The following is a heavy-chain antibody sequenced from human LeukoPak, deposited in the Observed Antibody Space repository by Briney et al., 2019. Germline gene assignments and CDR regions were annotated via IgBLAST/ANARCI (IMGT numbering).Heavy chain of an antibody. CDR3: AGGDSGWYGFDY. J-gene: IGHJ4*02. V-gene: IGHV4-4*07. D-gene: IGHD6-19*01. CDR1: GGSISSYY. Sequence: SETLSLTCTVSGGSISSYYWSWIRQSAGKGLEWIGRFYSSESINYNPSLKSRATMSVDTSKNQFSLKLSSMTAADTAVYYCAGGDSGWYGFDYWGRGTLVTVSS. CDR2: FYSSESI.